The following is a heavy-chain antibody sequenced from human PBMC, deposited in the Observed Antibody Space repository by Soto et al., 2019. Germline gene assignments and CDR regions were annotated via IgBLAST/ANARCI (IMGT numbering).Heavy chain of an antibody. CDR2: MNAKSGDT. V-gene: IGHV1-8*01. J-gene: IGHJ6*02. Sequence: QAHLEQSGAEVKRPGASVKVSCKASGYTFSDFDINWLRQASGQGPEWMGWMNAKSGDTFFAQRFQGKINMTGDTSLSTAYMEVGSLTSDDTAMYYCARGNPFNYAGFDVWGQGTTVAFSS. CDR1: GYTFSDFD. CDR3: ARGNPFNYAGFDV. D-gene: IGHD3-16*01.